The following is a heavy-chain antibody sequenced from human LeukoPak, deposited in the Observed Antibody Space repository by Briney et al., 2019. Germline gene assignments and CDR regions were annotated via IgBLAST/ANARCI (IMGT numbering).Heavy chain of an antibody. CDR3: ARVPGSQEWLRLHYYFDY. V-gene: IGHV4-39*07. J-gene: IGHJ4*02. CDR1: GGSISSSSYY. D-gene: IGHD5-12*01. Sequence: SETLSLTCTVSGGSISSSSYYWGWIRQPPGKGLEWIGSIYYSGSTNYNPSLKSRVTISVDTSKNQFSLKLSSVTAADTAVYYCARVPGSQEWLRLHYYFDYWGQGTLVTVSS. CDR2: IYYSGST.